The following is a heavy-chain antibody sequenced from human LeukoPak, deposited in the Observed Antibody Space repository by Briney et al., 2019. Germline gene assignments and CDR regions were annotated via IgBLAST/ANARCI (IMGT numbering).Heavy chain of an antibody. CDR1: GFTFSDYY. D-gene: IGHD5-24*01. CDR3: AGRRDGYNYDYYMDV. Sequence: GGSLRLSCAASGFTFSDYYMSWIRQAPGKGLEWASYISSSGSTIYYADSVKGRFTISRDNAKNSLYLQMNSLRAEDTAVYYCAGRRDGYNYDYYMDVWGKGTTVTVSS. V-gene: IGHV3-11*04. J-gene: IGHJ6*03. CDR2: ISSSGSTI.